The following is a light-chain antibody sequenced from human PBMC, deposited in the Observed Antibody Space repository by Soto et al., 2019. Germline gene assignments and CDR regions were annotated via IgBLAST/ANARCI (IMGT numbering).Light chain of an antibody. CDR3: QQYGSSPPRT. CDR1: QSVRNN. J-gene: IGKJ1*01. Sequence: ELVMTQSPDTLSVSPGERATLLCRASQSVRNNLAWYQQKPGQAPRLLIYGVSTRATGVPARFSGSGSGADFTLSISRLEPEDFAVYYCQQYGSSPPRTFGQGTKVDIK. V-gene: IGKV3-20*01. CDR2: GVS.